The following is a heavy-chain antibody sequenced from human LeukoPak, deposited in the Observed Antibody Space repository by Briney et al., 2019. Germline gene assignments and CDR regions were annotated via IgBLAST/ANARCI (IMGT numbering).Heavy chain of an antibody. Sequence: GASVKVSCKASGYTFTSYGISWVRQAPGQGLEWMGWISAYNGNTNYAQKLQGRVTMTTDTPTSTAYMELRSLRSDDTAVYYCARDRYCSGGSCYSAVDYWGQGTLVTVSS. CDR2: ISAYNGNT. V-gene: IGHV1-18*01. J-gene: IGHJ4*02. D-gene: IGHD2-15*01. CDR3: ARDRYCSGGSCYSAVDY. CDR1: GYTFTSYG.